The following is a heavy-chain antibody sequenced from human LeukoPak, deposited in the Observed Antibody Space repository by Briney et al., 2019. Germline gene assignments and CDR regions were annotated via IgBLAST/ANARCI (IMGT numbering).Heavy chain of an antibody. V-gene: IGHV1-46*01. Sequence: GASVKVSCKASGYTFTSYYMHWVRQAPGQGLEWMGIINPSGGGTTYAQKFQGRVTMTRDTSTSTVYMELSSLRSEDTAVYYCARGPSYYGSGSYYPPRFDPWGQGTLVTVSS. CDR1: GYTFTSYY. D-gene: IGHD3-10*01. J-gene: IGHJ5*02. CDR2: INPSGGGT. CDR3: ARGPSYYGSGSYYPPRFDP.